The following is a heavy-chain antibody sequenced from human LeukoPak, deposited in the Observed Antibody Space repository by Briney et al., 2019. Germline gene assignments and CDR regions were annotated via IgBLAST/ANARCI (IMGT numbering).Heavy chain of an antibody. J-gene: IGHJ4*02. V-gene: IGHV3-20*04. CDR2: INWNGGST. D-gene: IGHD1-26*01. CDR1: GFTFDDYA. CDR3: AIDRIVGATSPGGY. Sequence: PGVSLRLSCAASGFTFDDYAMTWVRQAPGKGLEWVSGINWNGGSTGYADSVKGRFTISRDNAKNSLYLQMNSLRAEDTAFYYCAIDRIVGATSPGGYWGQGTPVTVSS.